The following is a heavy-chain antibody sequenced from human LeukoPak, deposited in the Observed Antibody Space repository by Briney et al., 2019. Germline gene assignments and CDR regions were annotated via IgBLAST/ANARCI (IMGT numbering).Heavy chain of an antibody. Sequence: GGSLRLSCAASGFTFSSYAMSWVRQAPGKGLEWVSGISGSGGSTYYADSVKGRFTISRDNSKNTLYLQMNSLRAEDTAVYYCAKPRSDHYYPAFDYWGQGTLVTVSS. CDR2: ISGSGGST. CDR3: AKPRSDHYYPAFDY. V-gene: IGHV3-23*01. J-gene: IGHJ4*02. D-gene: IGHD3-22*01. CDR1: GFTFSSYA.